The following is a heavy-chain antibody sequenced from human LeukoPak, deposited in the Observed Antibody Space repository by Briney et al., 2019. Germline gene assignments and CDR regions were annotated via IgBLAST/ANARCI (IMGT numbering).Heavy chain of an antibody. Sequence: GGSLRLSCAASGFTFSSYAMSWVRQAPGKGLEWVSAISGSGGSTYYADSVKGRFTISRDNSKNTLYLQMDSLRAEDTAVYYCAKEGGYYYGSGSYSIATYYYYGMDVWGQGTTVTVSS. J-gene: IGHJ6*02. D-gene: IGHD3-10*01. CDR3: AKEGGYYYGSGSYSIATYYYYGMDV. V-gene: IGHV3-23*01. CDR2: ISGSGGST. CDR1: GFTFSSYA.